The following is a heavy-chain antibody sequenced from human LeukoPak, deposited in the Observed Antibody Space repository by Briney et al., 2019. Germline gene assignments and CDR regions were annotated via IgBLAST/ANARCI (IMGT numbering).Heavy chain of an antibody. D-gene: IGHD5-24*01. CDR3: ARDGDASTGMAFDY. J-gene: IGHJ4*02. CDR2: ISPYNDNT. V-gene: IGHV1-18*01. CDR1: SYTFINHG. Sequence: ASVTVSCKASSYTFINHGISWVRQAPGQGLEWMGWISPYNDNTNYAQKFQGRVTMTTDTSTSTAYMELRSLRSDDTAVYYCARDGDASTGMAFDYWGQGSLVTVSS.